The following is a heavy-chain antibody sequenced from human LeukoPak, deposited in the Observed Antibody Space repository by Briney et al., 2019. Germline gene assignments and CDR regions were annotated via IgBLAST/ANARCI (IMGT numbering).Heavy chain of an antibody. J-gene: IGHJ4*02. CDR3: ARDYYGDYYFDY. D-gene: IGHD4-17*01. CDR2: ISGSGSSM. CDR1: GFSFSSYS. Sequence: PGGSLRLSCAASGFSFSSYSMNWARQAPGKGLEWVSSISGSGSSMYYADSVKGRFTISRDNAKNSLYLQMNSLRAEDTAVYYCARDYYGDYYFDYWGQGTLVTVSS. V-gene: IGHV3-21*01.